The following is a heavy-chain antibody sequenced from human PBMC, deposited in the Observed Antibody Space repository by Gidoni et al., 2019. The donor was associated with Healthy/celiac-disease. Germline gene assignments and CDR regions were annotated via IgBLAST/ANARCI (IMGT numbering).Heavy chain of an antibody. Sequence: EVQLVESGGGLVQPGRSLRLSCAASGFTFDDYAMHWVRQAPGKGLEWVSGISWNSGSIGYADSVKGRFTISRDNAKNSLYLQMNSLRAEDTALYYCAKDNAGGYLVSYFFDYWGQGTLVTVSS. V-gene: IGHV3-9*01. D-gene: IGHD5-12*01. CDR3: AKDNAGGYLVSYFFDY. CDR1: GFTFDDYA. CDR2: ISWNSGSI. J-gene: IGHJ4*02.